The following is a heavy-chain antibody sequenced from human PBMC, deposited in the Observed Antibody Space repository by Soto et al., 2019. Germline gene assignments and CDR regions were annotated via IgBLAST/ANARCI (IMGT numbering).Heavy chain of an antibody. V-gene: IGHV3-64D*06. CDR3: GKMYSSACSPRNSP. CDR2: ISTNGGST. J-gene: IGHJ5*02. CDR1: GFTFSIYA. Sequence: GGSLRLSCSASGFTFSIYAMHWVRQAPGKGLEYVSSISTNGGSTDYADSVKGRFTISRDNSKNTLYLQMSTRRPEGRPLYYCGKMYSSACSPRNSPWAQEPLVT. D-gene: IGHD6-19*01.